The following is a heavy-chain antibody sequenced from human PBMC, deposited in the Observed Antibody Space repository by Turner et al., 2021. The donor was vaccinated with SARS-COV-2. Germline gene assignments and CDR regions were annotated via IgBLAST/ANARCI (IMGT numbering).Heavy chain of an antibody. Sequence: EVQLVESGGGLVKPGGSLRLSCAASGFTFSSYSMNWVRQATGKGLEWVSSISSSSSYIYYADSVNGRFTISRDNAKNSLYLQMNSLRAEDTAVYYCARDHRPVVVPAAKRAGSYYYGMDVWGQGTTVTVSS. CDR1: GFTFSSYS. CDR3: ARDHRPVVVPAAKRAGSYYYGMDV. J-gene: IGHJ6*02. D-gene: IGHD2-2*01. V-gene: IGHV3-21*01. CDR2: ISSSSSYI.